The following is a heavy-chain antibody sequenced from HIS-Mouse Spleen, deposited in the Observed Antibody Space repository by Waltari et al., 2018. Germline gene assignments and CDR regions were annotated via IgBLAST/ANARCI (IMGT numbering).Heavy chain of an antibody. Sequence: QVQLQESGPGLVKPSQTLSLTCTVSGGPISSGDYYWSWIRQPPGKGLEWIGYIYYSGSTYYNPSLKSRVTISVDTSKNQFSLKLSSVTAADTAVYYCARDRRDSGSYFGTCFDYWGQGTLVTVSS. CDR3: ARDRRDSGSYFGTCFDY. CDR1: GGPISSGDYY. J-gene: IGHJ4*02. CDR2: IYYSGST. V-gene: IGHV4-30-4*01. D-gene: IGHD1-26*01.